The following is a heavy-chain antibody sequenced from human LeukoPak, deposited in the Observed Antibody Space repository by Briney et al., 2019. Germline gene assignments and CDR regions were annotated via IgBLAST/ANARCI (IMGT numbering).Heavy chain of an antibody. J-gene: IGHJ4*02. D-gene: IGHD2-2*01. CDR1: GYTFTSYS. Sequence: GGSLRLSCAASGYTFTSYSMNWVRQAPGKGLEWVSYISDYSNTIYYADSVKGRFTISRDNANNSLYLQMNSLRAEDTAVYYCARDCGSTSCYDTPDFDYWGQGALVTVSS. CDR2: ISDYSNTI. CDR3: ARDCGSTSCYDTPDFDY. V-gene: IGHV3-48*01.